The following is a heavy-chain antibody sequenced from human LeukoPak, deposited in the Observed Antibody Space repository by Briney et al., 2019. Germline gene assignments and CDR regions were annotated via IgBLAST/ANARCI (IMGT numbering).Heavy chain of an antibody. CDR2: ISGDGGTT. V-gene: IGHV3-23*01. CDR3: ARMISFGGAATS. Sequence: PGGSLRLSCAASGLSLSSYAMTWVRQAPGKGLEWVSIISGDGGTTYYADSVKGRFTTSRDISKNTLYLQMNSLRAEDTAVYYCARMISFGGAATSWGQGTLVTVSS. D-gene: IGHD3-16*01. J-gene: IGHJ4*02. CDR1: GLSLSSYA.